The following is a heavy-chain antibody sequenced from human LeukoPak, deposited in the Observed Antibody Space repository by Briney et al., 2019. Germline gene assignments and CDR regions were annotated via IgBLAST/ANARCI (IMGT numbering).Heavy chain of an antibody. D-gene: IGHD6-13*01. V-gene: IGHV4-59*01. J-gene: IGHJ4*02. CDR2: IYYSGST. CDR1: GGSISSYY. CDR3: ARADPIAAAGLDY. Sequence: SETLSLTCTVSGGSISSYYWSWIRQPPGKGLEWIGYIYYSGSTNYNPSPKSRVTISVDTSKNQFSLKLSSVTAADTAVYYCARADPIAAAGLDYWGQGTLVTVSS.